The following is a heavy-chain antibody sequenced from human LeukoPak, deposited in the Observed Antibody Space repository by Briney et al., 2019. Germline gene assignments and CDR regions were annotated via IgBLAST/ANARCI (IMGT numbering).Heavy chain of an antibody. CDR3: ASNLCSSTSCPLDY. Sequence: ASVKVSCKASGYTFTSYGISWVRQAPGQGLEWMGWISAYNGNTNYAQKLQGRVTMTTDTSTSTAYMEPRSLRSDDTAVYYCASNLCSSTSCPLDYWGQGTLVTVSS. J-gene: IGHJ4*02. CDR2: ISAYNGNT. D-gene: IGHD2-2*01. V-gene: IGHV1-18*01. CDR1: GYTFTSYG.